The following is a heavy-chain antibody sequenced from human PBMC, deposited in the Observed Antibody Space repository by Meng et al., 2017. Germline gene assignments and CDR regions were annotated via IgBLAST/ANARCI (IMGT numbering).Heavy chain of an antibody. CDR2: IYPGDSDN. V-gene: IGHV5-51*01. CDR3: ARNVGGFDDFWSGGDAFDI. J-gene: IGHJ3*02. Sequence: GESLKISCKGSGYSFTSYWIGWVRQMPGKGLEWMGIIYPGDSDNRYSPSVQGQVTISADKSISTAYLQWRSLKASDTAMYYCARNVGGFDDFWSGGDAFDIWGQGTMVTVSS. D-gene: IGHD3-3*01. CDR1: GYSFTSYW.